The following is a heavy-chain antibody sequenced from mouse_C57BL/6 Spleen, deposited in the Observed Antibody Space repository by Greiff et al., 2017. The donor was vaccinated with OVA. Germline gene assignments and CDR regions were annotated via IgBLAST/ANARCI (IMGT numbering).Heavy chain of an antibody. CDR2: IDPENGDT. CDR3: TTRTYVTTAV. Sequence: EVQLQQSGAELVRPGASVKLSCTASGFNIKDDYMHWVKQRPEQGLEWIGWIDPENGDTEYASKFQGKATITADTSSNTAYLQLSSLTSEDTAVYYCTTRTYVTTAVWGTGTTVTVSS. J-gene: IGHJ1*03. CDR1: GFNIKDDY. D-gene: IGHD1-2*01. V-gene: IGHV14-4*01.